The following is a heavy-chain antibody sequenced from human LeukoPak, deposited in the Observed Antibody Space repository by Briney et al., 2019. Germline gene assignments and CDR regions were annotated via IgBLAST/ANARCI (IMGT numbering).Heavy chain of an antibody. D-gene: IGHD5-18*01. J-gene: IGHJ6*03. Sequence: GSSVKVSCKASGGTFSSYAISWVRQAPGQGLEWMGGIIPIFGTANYAQKFQGRVTITTDASTSTAYMELSSLRSEDTAVYYCARDLSTAYYYYYMDVWGKGTTVTVSS. CDR2: IIPIFGTA. CDR3: ARDLSTAYYYYYMDV. CDR1: GGTFSSYA. V-gene: IGHV1-69*05.